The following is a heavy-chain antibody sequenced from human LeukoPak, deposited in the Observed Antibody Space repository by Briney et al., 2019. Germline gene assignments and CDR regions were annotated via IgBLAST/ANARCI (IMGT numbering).Heavy chain of an antibody. CDR1: GFTFSSYT. CDR2: ISFDGSNK. Sequence: GGSLRLSCAASGFTFSSYTIHWVRQPPGKGLEWVAVISFDGSNKYYADSVKGQFTISRDISKNTLYLQMNSLRAEDTAVYYCAREELGSSLGFDPWGQGTLVTVSS. V-gene: IGHV3-30-3*01. J-gene: IGHJ5*02. CDR3: AREELGSSLGFDP. D-gene: IGHD3-16*01.